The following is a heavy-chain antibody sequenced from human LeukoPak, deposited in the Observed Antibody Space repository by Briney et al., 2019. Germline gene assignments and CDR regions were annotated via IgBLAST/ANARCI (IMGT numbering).Heavy chain of an antibody. CDR2: IIPIVGTA. V-gene: IGHV1-69*13. J-gene: IGHJ6*03. D-gene: IGHD3-10*01. Sequence: GASMKVSCKASGGTFSSYAISWVRQAPGQGLEWMGGIIPIVGTANYAQKFQGRVTITADESTSTAYMELSSLRSEDTDVYYCASSFRGSGSYYGDYYYYMDVWGKGTTVTISS. CDR3: ASSFRGSGSYYGDYYYYMDV. CDR1: GGTFSSYA.